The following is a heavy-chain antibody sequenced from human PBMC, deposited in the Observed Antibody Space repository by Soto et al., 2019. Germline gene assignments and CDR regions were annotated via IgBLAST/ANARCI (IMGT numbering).Heavy chain of an antibody. CDR3: VEEGGAGTGY. V-gene: IGHV3-74*01. CDR2: INQDGTSA. D-gene: IGHD1-1*01. CDR1: GFDFNIYW. Sequence: VQLVESGGGLVQPGGSLRLSCATSGFDFNIYWMHWARQVPGKGLVWLSRINQDGTSAGYADSVRGRFTISRDNAKKRVYLQMNRLRVEDTAVYYCVEEGGAGTGYWGQGTLVTVSS. J-gene: IGHJ4*02.